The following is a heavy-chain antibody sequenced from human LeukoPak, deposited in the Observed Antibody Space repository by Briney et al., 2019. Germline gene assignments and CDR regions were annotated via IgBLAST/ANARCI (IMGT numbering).Heavy chain of an antibody. V-gene: IGHV3-30*18. Sequence: PGGSLRLSCAASGFTFSNYAMSWVRQAPGKGLEWVAVISYDGSNKYYADSVKGRFTISRDNSKNTLYLQMNSLRAEDTAVYYCAKAFLHTDPQIDYWGQGTLVTVSS. CDR3: AKAFLHTDPQIDY. D-gene: IGHD4-11*01. CDR1: GFTFSNYA. J-gene: IGHJ4*02. CDR2: ISYDGSNK.